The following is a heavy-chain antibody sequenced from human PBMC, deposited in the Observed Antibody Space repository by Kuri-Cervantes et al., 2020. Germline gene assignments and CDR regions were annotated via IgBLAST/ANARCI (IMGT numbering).Heavy chain of an antibody. CDR1: GYTFTSYG. J-gene: IGHJ4*02. Sequence: ASVKVSCKASGYTFTSYGISWVRQAPGQGLEWMGWISAYNGNTNYAQKLQGRVTMTTDTSTSTAYMELRSLRSDDTAVYYCARDRPSSGYYEYYSDYWGQGTLVTVSS. D-gene: IGHD3-22*01. V-gene: IGHV1-18*01. CDR3: ARDRPSSGYYEYYSDY. CDR2: ISAYNGNT.